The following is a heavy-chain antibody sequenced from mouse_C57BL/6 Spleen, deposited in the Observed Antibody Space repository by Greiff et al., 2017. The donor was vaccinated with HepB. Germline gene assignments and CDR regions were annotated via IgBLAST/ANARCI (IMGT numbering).Heavy chain of an antibody. D-gene: IGHD1-1*01. CDR2: IYPGDGDT. CDR1: GYAFSSSW. Sequence: QVQLKESGPELVKPGASVKISCKASGYAFSSSWMNWVKQRPGKGLEWIGRIYPGDGDTNYTGKFKGKATLTADKSSSTAYMQLSSLTSEDSAVYFCVGSRGSYWYVDVWGTGTTVTVSS. CDR3: VGSRGSYWYVDV. V-gene: IGHV1-82*01. J-gene: IGHJ1*03.